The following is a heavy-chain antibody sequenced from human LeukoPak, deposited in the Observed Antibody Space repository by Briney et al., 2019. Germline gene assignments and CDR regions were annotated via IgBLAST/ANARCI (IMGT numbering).Heavy chain of an antibody. V-gene: IGHV3-74*01. J-gene: IGHJ5*02. CDR3: ARAPPLKIAAAQCDP. D-gene: IGHD6-13*01. CDR1: GFTFSSYW. Sequence: GSLRLSCAASGFTFSSYWMQWLRQAPGKGLVWVSRINSDGSSTSYADSVKGRFTISRDNAKNTLYLQMNSLRAEDTAVYYCARAPPLKIAAAQCDPWGQGTLVTVSS. CDR2: INSDGSST.